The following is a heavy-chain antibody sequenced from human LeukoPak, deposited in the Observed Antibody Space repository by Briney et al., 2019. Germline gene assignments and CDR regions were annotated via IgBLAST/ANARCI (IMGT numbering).Heavy chain of an antibody. CDR3: TTDLGTYYHGSQRLIPIDY. CDR1: GFTFTNAW. CDR2: IKSKTDGGTT. J-gene: IGHJ4*02. Sequence: GGSLRLSCVDSGFTFTNAWMSWVRQAPGKGLEWIGRIKSKTDGGTTNYAEPVRGRFTISRDDSKSAVYLQMNSLKIEDTAVYYCTTDLGTYYHGSQRLIPIDYWGQGTLVTVSS. V-gene: IGHV3-15*01. D-gene: IGHD3-10*01.